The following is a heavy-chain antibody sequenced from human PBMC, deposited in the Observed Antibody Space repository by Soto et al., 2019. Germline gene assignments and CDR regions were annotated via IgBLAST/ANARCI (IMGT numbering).Heavy chain of an antibody. J-gene: IGHJ4*02. CDR3: ARKASGYDFQYYFDY. CDR2: IYPGDSDT. V-gene: IGHV5-51*01. CDR1: GYSFTSYW. D-gene: IGHD5-12*01. Sequence: PGESLKISCKGSGYSFTSYWIGWVRQIPWKGLEWMGIIYPGDSDTRYSPSFQGQATISADKSISTAYLQWSSLKASDTAMYYCARKASGYDFQYYFDYWGQGTLVTVSS.